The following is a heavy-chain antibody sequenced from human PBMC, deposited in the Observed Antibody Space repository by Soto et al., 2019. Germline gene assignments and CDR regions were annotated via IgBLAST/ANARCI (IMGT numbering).Heavy chain of an antibody. D-gene: IGHD6-13*01. V-gene: IGHV3-9*01. J-gene: IGHJ4*02. CDR3: AKDRVLVLSFYFDY. CDR1: GFTFDDYA. Sequence: EVQLVESGGGLVQPGRSLRLSCAASGFTFDDYAMHWVRQAPGKGLEWVSGISWNSGSIGYADSVKGRFTISRDNAKNSLYLQMNSLRAEVTALYYCAKDRVLVLSFYFDYWGQGTLVTVSS. CDR2: ISWNSGSI.